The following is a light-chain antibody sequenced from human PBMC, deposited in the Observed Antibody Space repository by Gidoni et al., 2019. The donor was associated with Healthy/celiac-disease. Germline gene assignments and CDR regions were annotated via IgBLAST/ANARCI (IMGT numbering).Light chain of an antibody. CDR2: AAS. J-gene: IGKJ1*01. Sequence: DTQMTQSPSSLSASVGDRVTITCRASQSISSYLNWYQQKPGKAPRLLIYAASSLQSGVPSRFSGSGSGTDFTLTISSLQPEDFATYYCQQSYNTRWTFGQGTKVEIK. CDR1: QSISSY. CDR3: QQSYNTRWT. V-gene: IGKV1-39*01.